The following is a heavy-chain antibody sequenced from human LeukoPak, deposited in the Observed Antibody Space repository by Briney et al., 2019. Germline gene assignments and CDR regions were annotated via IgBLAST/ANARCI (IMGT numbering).Heavy chain of an antibody. CDR3: AKDPGIAAARGEWLDH. Sequence: GGSLRLSCAASGFTFSNYGMHWVRQAPGKGLEWVAVISYDGSNKYYADSVKGRFTISRDNSKNTLYLQMNSLRAEDTAVYYCAKDPGIAAARGEWLDHWGQGTLVTVSS. D-gene: IGHD6-13*01. V-gene: IGHV3-30*18. J-gene: IGHJ5*02. CDR1: GFTFSNYG. CDR2: ISYDGSNK.